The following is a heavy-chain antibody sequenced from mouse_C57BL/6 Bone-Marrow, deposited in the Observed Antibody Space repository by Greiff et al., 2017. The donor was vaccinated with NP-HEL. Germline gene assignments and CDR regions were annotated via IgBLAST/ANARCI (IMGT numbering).Heavy chain of an antibody. V-gene: IGHV5-6*02. D-gene: IGHD2-12*01. CDR2: ISSGGSYT. J-gene: IGHJ3*01. Sequence: EVKLMDSGGDLVKPGGSLKLSCAASGFTFSSYGMSWVRQTPDKRLEWVATISSGGSYTYYPDSVKGRFTISRDNAKNTLYLQMSSLKSEDTAMYYCASRLRRRTWFAYWGQGTLVTVSA. CDR3: ASRLRRRTWFAY. CDR1: GFTFSSYG.